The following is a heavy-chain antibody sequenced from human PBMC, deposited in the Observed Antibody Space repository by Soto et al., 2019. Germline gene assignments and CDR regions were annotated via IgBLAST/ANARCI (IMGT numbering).Heavy chain of an antibody. CDR2: IIPIFGTA. D-gene: IGHD6-6*01. Sequence: QVQLVQSGAEVKKPGSSVKVSCKASGGTFSSYAISWVRQAPGQGLEWMGGIIPIFGTANYAQKFQGRVRITEGKFTGTAYVALGSLRAEETAVDYCAGELRKQLVHADFDIWGPGTMVTVSS. J-gene: IGHJ3*02. CDR3: AGELRKQLVHADFDI. CDR1: GGTFSSYA. V-gene: IGHV1-69*06.